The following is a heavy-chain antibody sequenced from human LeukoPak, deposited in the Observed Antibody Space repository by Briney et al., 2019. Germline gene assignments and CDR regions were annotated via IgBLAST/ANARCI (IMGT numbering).Heavy chain of an antibody. D-gene: IGHD3-10*01. CDR3: ARDRGEGYYFDY. CDR2: INPTGGST. Sequence: ASVKVSCKASGYTFTSYYMYWVRQAPGQGLEWMGIINPTGGSTSYAEKFQGRLTMTRDTSTSTVYMELSSLRSEDTAVYYCARDRGEGYYFDYWGQGTLVTVSS. V-gene: IGHV1-46*01. J-gene: IGHJ4*02. CDR1: GYTFTSYY.